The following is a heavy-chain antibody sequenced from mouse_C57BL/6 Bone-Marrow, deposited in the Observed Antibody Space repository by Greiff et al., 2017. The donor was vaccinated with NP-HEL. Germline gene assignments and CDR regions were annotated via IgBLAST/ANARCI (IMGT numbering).Heavy chain of an antibody. J-gene: IGHJ1*03. CDR1: GFTFSSYA. CDR3: TREWGYYGSSPYWYFDV. V-gene: IGHV5-9-1*02. Sequence: EVKLVESGEGLVKPGGSLKLSCAASGFTFSSYAMSWVRQTPEKRLEWVAYISSGGDYIYYADTVKGRFTISRDNARNTLYLQMSSLKSEDTAMYYCTREWGYYGSSPYWYFDVWGTGTTVTVSS. D-gene: IGHD1-1*01. CDR2: ISSGGDYI.